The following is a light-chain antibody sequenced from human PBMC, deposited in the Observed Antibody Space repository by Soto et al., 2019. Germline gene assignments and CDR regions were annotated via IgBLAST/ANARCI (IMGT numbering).Light chain of an antibody. Sequence: EIVLTQSPATLSLSPGERATLSCRASQSVSNFLAWYQQKPGQAPRLLIYDASIRAAGIPARFSGSGSGTEVSITIISRVAHDYVAYYCWQRSNKRPLTFGGGTKVDIK. CDR1: QSVSNF. J-gene: IGKJ4*01. CDR3: WQRSNKRPLT. V-gene: IGKV3-11*01. CDR2: DAS.